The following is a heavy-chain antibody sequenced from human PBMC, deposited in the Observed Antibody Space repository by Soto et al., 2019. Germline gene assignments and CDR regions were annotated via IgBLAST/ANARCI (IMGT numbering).Heavy chain of an antibody. CDR2: ISGSGGST. CDR3: ARRSSGSYFDY. Sequence: EVQLLESGGGLVQPGGSLRLSCAAPGFTFSNYAMNWVRQAPGKGLEWVSVISGSGGSTYYADSVKGRFTISRDNSKNTLYLQMSRLRGEDTAVYYCARRSSGSYFDYWGQGTLVTVSS. D-gene: IGHD6-19*01. CDR1: GFTFSNYA. J-gene: IGHJ4*02. V-gene: IGHV3-23*01.